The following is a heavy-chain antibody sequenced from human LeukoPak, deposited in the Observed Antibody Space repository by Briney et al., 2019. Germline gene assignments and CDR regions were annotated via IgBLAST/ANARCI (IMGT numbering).Heavy chain of an antibody. V-gene: IGHV4-59*01. Sequence: SETLSLTCTVSGGSITTYYWSWIRQPPRKGLEWIGYIYYSGSTNYNPSLKSRVTMSVDTSKNLFSLNLSSVTAADTAVYYCARALLWGYDYWGQGTLVTVSS. CDR1: GGSITTYY. J-gene: IGHJ4*02. CDR2: IYYSGST. D-gene: IGHD2-2*01. CDR3: ARALLWGYDY.